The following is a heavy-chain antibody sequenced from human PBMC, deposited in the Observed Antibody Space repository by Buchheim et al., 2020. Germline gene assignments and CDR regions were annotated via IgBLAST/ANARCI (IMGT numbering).Heavy chain of an antibody. CDR1: GYSFTSYW. CDR2: IYPGDSET. J-gene: IGHJ2*01. V-gene: IGHV5-51*01. D-gene: IGHD2-21*02. Sequence: EVQLVQSGAEVKKPGESLKISCKGSGYSFTSYWIGWVRQMPGKGLEWMGIIYPGDSETRYSPSLQGQVPIPADKFISTAYLQWSSLKAPHTAMYYCARTNCGGDCYRSYWYFDLWGRGTL. CDR3: ARTNCGGDCYRSYWYFDL.